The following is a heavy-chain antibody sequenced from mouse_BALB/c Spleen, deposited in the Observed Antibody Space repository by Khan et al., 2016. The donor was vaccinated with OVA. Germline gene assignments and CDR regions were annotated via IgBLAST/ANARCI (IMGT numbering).Heavy chain of an antibody. D-gene: IGHD2-2*01. Sequence: EVQLQQSGPELMKPGASGKISCKASGCSFTTYYIHWVKQSHGKSLEWIGYIDPFSGDTTYNQKFKGMATLTVDKSSSTAYIHLSNLTSEDSAVYYCTRHGYVAWFTYWGQGTLVTVAA. CDR2: IDPFSGDT. J-gene: IGHJ3*01. V-gene: IGHV1S135*01. CDR3: TRHGYVAWFTY. CDR1: GCSFTTYY.